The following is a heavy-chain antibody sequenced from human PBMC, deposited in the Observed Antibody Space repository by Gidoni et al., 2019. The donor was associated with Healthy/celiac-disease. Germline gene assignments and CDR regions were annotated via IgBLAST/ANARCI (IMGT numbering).Heavy chain of an antibody. J-gene: IGHJ4*02. CDR3: ARQTYGGYVGY. D-gene: IGHD5-12*01. Sequence: QLQLQESGTGLVKPSETLSLTCTVSGGSISSSSYYWGWIRQPPGKGLEWIGSIYYSGSTYYNPSLKSRVTISVDTSKNQFSLKLSSVTAADTAVYYCARQTYGGYVGYWGQGTLVTVSS. CDR2: IYYSGST. V-gene: IGHV4-39*01. CDR1: GGSISSSSYY.